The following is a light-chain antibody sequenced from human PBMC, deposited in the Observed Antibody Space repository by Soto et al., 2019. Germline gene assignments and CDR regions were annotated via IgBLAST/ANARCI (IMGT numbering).Light chain of an antibody. V-gene: IGKV3-11*01. J-gene: IGKJ5*01. CDR3: QQSSNWPPIT. CDR2: DTY. Sequence: EIVLTQSPGTLSLSPGERATLSCRASQSVTSNYLAWYQQKPGQAPGLLIYDTYTRASGVPDTFSGSGSGTDFTLTISSLEPEDFAVYYCQQSSNWPPITFGQGTRLEIK. CDR1: QSVTSNY.